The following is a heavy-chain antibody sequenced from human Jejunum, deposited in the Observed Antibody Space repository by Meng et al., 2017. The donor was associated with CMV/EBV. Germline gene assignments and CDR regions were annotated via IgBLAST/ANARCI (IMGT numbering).Heavy chain of an antibody. CDR2: VNHSSGT. CDR1: GGSFSGYY. Sequence: QVQVQQAGAGLLKPSETLSLTCAVDGGSFSGYYWSWIRQPPRKGLEWIGEVNHSSGTKYNPSLKSRVTISADTSKNQFSLKLTSVGAADTAVYYCARGNYDSSGYYLDYWGQGTLVTVSS. J-gene: IGHJ4*02. D-gene: IGHD3-22*01. CDR3: ARGNYDSSGYYLDY. V-gene: IGHV4-34*01.